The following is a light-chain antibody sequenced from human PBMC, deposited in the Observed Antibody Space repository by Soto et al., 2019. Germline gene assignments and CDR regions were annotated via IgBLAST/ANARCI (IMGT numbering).Light chain of an antibody. CDR3: CSYAGSSTYV. CDR1: SSDVGGYYF. Sequence: HSALTQPASVSGSPGQSITISCTGVSSDVGGYYFVSWYQHHSGKAPKLMIYEGSKRPSGVSGRFSGSKSDNTASLTISGLQAEDEADYYCCSYAGSSTYVFGTGTQLTVL. V-gene: IGLV2-23*01. CDR2: EGS. J-gene: IGLJ1*01.